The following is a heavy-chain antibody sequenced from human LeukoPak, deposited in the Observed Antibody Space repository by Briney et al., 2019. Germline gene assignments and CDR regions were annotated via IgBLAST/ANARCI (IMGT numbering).Heavy chain of an antibody. CDR2: IYHDGSA. D-gene: IGHD2-15*01. Sequence: SETLSLTCTVSGCSISSGYYWGWIRQPPGKGLEWIGEIYHDGSANYSPSLKSRVTISVDKSKNQFSLNLNSVTAADTAVYYCARANLLRGFTSGLYYYFYIDVWGKGTTVAVSS. J-gene: IGHJ6*03. CDR3: ARANLLRGFTSGLYYYFYIDV. V-gene: IGHV4-38-2*02. CDR1: GCSISSGYY.